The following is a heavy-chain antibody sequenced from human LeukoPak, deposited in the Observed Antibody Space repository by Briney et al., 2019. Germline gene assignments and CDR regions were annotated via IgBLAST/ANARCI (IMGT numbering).Heavy chain of an antibody. CDR2: IRKDGSNK. CDR3: AKYLAMVRGLFDY. Sequence: GGSLRLSCAASGFTFSSYGMHWVRQAPGKGMEWVGFIRKDGSNKYYADSEKGRFTISRDISKQPLYLQMNSLRTADTAVYYCAKYLAMVRGLFDYWVQGTLVSVSS. V-gene: IGHV3-30*02. J-gene: IGHJ4*02. D-gene: IGHD3-10*01. CDR1: GFTFSSYG.